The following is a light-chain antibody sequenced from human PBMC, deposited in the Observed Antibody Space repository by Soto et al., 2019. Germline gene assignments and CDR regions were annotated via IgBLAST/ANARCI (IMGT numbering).Light chain of an antibody. V-gene: IGKV1-5*01. CDR3: QHYNSYPWT. CDR2: HAS. CDR1: QTINNW. Sequence: DIQMTQSPSTLSASIGDRVTITCRASQTINNWLAWYQQKPGKAPNLLIYHASHLETGVPSRFSGSAFGTEFTLTISSLQPDDFATYYFQHYNSYPWTFGQGTKVEIK. J-gene: IGKJ1*01.